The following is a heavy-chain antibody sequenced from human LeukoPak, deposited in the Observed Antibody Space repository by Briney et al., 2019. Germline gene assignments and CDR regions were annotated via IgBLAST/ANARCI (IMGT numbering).Heavy chain of an antibody. CDR3: ARELSGGVNAFDI. Sequence: GGSLRLSCAASGFTFSSYSMNWVRQAPGKGLEWVSSISSSSSYIYYADSVKGRFTISRDNAKNSLYLQMNSLRAEDTAVYYCARELSGGVNAFDIWGQGTMVTVSS. CDR2: ISSSSSYI. CDR1: GFTFSSYS. D-gene: IGHD3-10*01. J-gene: IGHJ3*02. V-gene: IGHV3-21*01.